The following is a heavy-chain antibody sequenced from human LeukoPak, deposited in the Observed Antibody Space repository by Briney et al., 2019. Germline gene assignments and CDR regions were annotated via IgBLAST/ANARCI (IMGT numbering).Heavy chain of an antibody. CDR2: ITNTGNT. CDR3: ARKTPGTSVDV. J-gene: IGHJ6*02. D-gene: IGHD3-10*01. CDR1: GDSISNSAYY. V-gene: IGHV4-39*01. Sequence: PSETLSPTCTVSGDSISNSAYYWVCIRQPPGKGLEWIGTITNTGNTYSNPSLKSRVTISIDTSKTQISLKLTSVTAADTAVFYCARKTPGTSVDVWGQGTPVTVSS.